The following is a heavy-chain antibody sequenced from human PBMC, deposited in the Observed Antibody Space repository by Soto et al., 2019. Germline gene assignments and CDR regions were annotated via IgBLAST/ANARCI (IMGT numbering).Heavy chain of an antibody. Sequence: QVQLVQSGAEVKKPGASVKVSCKASGYSFTSYGISWVRQAHGQGLEWMGWISAYNGNTKNAQKLQGRVTMTTDTSTSTAYMELRSLRSDDTAVYYCVRGGYCSGGSCYSTDYYYGMDVWGQGTTVTVSS. D-gene: IGHD2-15*01. V-gene: IGHV1-18*01. J-gene: IGHJ6*02. CDR1: GYSFTSYG. CDR3: VRGGYCSGGSCYSTDYYYGMDV. CDR2: ISAYNGNT.